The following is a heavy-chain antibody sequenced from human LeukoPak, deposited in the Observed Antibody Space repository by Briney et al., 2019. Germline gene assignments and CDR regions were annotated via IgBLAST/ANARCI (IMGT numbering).Heavy chain of an antibody. CDR3: ASEVVINVFDN. J-gene: IGHJ4*02. Sequence: PSETLSLTCTLSGGSLSSYYWSWIPPPPGKGLELIQYIYYNDSTNYNPSLTRRVATSVDTSKHKFSLKLSSVTAAYTAVYYCASEVVINVFDNWGQGTLVTVSS. D-gene: IGHD3-22*01. V-gene: IGHV4-59*01. CDR1: GGSLSSYY. CDR2: IYYNDST.